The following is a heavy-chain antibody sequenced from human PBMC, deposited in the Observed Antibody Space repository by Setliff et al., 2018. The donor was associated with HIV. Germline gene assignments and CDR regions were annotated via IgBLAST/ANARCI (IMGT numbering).Heavy chain of an antibody. D-gene: IGHD4-17*01. CDR3: ARDDYGVNSLDY. Sequence: GGSLRLSCAASGFTFSTYRMNWVRQAPGKGLEWVSSISSSSSYIYYADSVKGRFTISRDNAKNTVYLQMNSLRAEDTAVYYCARDDYGVNSLDYWGQGTLVTVSS. CDR2: ISSSSSYI. V-gene: IGHV3-21*01. CDR1: GFTFSTYR. J-gene: IGHJ4*02.